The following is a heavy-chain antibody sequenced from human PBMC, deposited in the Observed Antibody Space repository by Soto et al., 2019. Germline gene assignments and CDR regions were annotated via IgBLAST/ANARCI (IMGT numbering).Heavy chain of an antibody. CDR2: MYATGST. V-gene: IGHV4-4*07. CDR1: GGSISSYY. D-gene: IGHD6-6*01. CDR3: ASLGVEYSSSPYGMDV. J-gene: IGHJ6*02. Sequence: SETLSLTCTASGGSISSYYWSWIRQPAGRGLEWIGRMYATGSTNYNPSLKSRVTMSVDTSKNQFSLKLTFVTAADTAVYYCASLGVEYSSSPYGMDVWGQGTTVTVSS.